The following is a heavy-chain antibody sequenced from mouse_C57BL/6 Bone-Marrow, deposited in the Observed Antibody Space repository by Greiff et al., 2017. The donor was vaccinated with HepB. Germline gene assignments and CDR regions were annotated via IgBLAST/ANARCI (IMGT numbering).Heavy chain of an antibody. V-gene: IGHV5-17*01. CDR3: ARPGTAQARGWFAY. CDR1: GFTFSDYG. Sequence: EVKVVESGGGLVKPGGSLKLSCAASGFTFSDYGMHWVRQAPEKGLEWVAYISSGSSTIYYADTVKGRFTISRDNAKNTLFLQMTSLRSEDTAMYYCARPGTAQARGWFAYWGQGTLVTVSA. CDR2: ISSGSSTI. J-gene: IGHJ3*01. D-gene: IGHD3-2*02.